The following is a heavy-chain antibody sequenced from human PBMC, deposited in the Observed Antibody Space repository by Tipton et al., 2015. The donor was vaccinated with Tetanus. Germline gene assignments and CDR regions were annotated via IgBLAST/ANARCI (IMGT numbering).Heavy chain of an antibody. CDR1: GGSISSYY. Sequence: TLSLTCTVSGGSISSYYWTWIRQPPGKGLEWIGEIHPSGSVNYNPSLKSRVTILLDTSENQFSLKLSSVTGADTAVYYCARERIEAFYYHGLDVWGPGTTVTVSS. CDR3: ARERIEAFYYHGLDV. CDR2: IHPSGSV. V-gene: IGHV4-34*01. D-gene: IGHD2-21*01. J-gene: IGHJ6*02.